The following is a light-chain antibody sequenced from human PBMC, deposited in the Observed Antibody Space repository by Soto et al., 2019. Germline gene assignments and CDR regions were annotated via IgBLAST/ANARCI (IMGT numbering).Light chain of an antibody. CDR2: GNI. CDR1: GSNIGAGYD. Sequence: QSVLTQPPSVSGAPGQRVTISCTGSGSNIGAGYDVHWYQQRPGTAPKLLIFGNINRPSGVPDRFSGSKSGTSASLAITGLQAEDEGDYYCQSYDSDFVVFGGGTKLTVL. J-gene: IGLJ2*01. CDR3: QSYDSDFVV. V-gene: IGLV1-40*01.